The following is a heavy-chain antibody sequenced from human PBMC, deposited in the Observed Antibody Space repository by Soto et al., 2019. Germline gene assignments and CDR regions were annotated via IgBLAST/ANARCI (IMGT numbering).Heavy chain of an antibody. Sequence: QVHLVESGGGVVQPGRSLRLSCAASGFTLTNYGMHWVRQAPGKGLEWVAVISYDGSTQYYAESVKGRFTISRDSSRNTLYLQMNSLRPEDTAVYYCVRELGTTSSFDYWGQGTLVTVSS. CDR1: GFTLTNYG. CDR3: VRELGTTSSFDY. CDR2: ISYDGSTQ. V-gene: IGHV3-30*03. J-gene: IGHJ4*02. D-gene: IGHD1-1*01.